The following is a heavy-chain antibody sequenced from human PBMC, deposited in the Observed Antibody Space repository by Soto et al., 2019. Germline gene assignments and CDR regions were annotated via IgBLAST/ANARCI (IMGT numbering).Heavy chain of an antibody. D-gene: IGHD3-10*01. J-gene: IGHJ6*03. CDR3: ARTGGYYYYYMDV. Sequence: EVQLVESGGGLVKPGGSLRLSCAASGFTFSSYSMNWVRQAPGKGLEWVSSISSSSSYIYYADSVKGRFTIPRDNAKNSLYLQMNSPRAEDTAVYYCARTGGYYYYYMDVCCKGTTVTVSS. CDR2: ISSSSSYI. CDR1: GFTFSSYS. V-gene: IGHV3-21*01.